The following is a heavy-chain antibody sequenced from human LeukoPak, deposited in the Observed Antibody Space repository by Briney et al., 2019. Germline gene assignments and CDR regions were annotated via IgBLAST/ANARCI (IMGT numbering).Heavy chain of an antibody. CDR1: GFTFSSYG. J-gene: IGHJ6*03. D-gene: IGHD6-13*01. V-gene: IGHV3-30*02. CDR2: IRYDGSNK. Sequence: GGSLRLSCAASGFTFSSYGMHWVRQAPGKGLEWVAFIRYDGSNKYYADSVKGRFTISRDNSKNTLYLQMNSLRAEDTAVYYCAKDALVGIRYYYYYYMDVWGKGTTVTVSS. CDR3: AKDALVGIRYYYYYYMDV.